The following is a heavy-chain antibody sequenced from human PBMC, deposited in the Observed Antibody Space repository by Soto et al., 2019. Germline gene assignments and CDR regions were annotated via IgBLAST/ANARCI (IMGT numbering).Heavy chain of an antibody. CDR3: ARDSYYDSSGYYFSWFDP. J-gene: IGHJ5*02. V-gene: IGHV3-7*01. Sequence: GGSLRLSCAASGFTFSSYWMSWVRQAPGKGLEWVANIKQDGSEKYYVDSVKGRFTISRDNAKTSLYLQMNSLRAEDTAVYYCARDSYYDSSGYYFSWFDPWGQGTLVTVSS. CDR1: GFTFSSYW. D-gene: IGHD3-22*01. CDR2: IKQDGSEK.